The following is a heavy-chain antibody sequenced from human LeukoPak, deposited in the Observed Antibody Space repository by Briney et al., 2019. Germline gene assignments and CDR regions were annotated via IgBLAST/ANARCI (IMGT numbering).Heavy chain of an antibody. CDR2: IFYSGST. CDR1: GGSISTSNYY. CDR3: ARDGGSYDYVHFDY. D-gene: IGHD3-10*02. J-gene: IGHJ4*02. V-gene: IGHV4-39*07. Sequence: PSETLSLTCTVSGGSISTSNYYWGWIRQPPGKGLEWIGNIFYSGSTYYSPSVKSRFTISVDTSKNQFSLKLSSVTAADTAVYYCARDGGSYDYVHFDYWGQGTLVTVSS.